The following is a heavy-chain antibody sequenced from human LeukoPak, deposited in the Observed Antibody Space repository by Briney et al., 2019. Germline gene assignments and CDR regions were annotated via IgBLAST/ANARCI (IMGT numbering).Heavy chain of an antibody. J-gene: IGHJ3*02. CDR3: ARYPATYSYDSSGIWDAYDM. V-gene: IGHV4-38-2*02. CDR2: IYHSGST. Sequence: PSETLSLTCTVSGYSISSGYYWGWIRQPPGKELGWIGSIYHSGSTSYNPSLKSRVTISADTSKNQFSLKLSSVTAADTAVYYCARYPATYSYDSSGIWDAYDMWGRGTMVTVSS. D-gene: IGHD3-22*01. CDR1: GYSISSGYY.